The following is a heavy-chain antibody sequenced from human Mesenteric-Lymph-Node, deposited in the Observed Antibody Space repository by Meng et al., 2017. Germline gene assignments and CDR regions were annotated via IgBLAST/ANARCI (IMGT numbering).Heavy chain of an antibody. CDR3: ARGGRR. V-gene: IGHV3-30*01. J-gene: IGHJ4*02. CDR1: GFTFSNYA. D-gene: IGHD1-14*01. Sequence: QVRLVESGGGLVQPGRSLRLSCAASGFTFSNYAMHWVRQAPGKGLEWVAVISYDGSNKYYADSVKGRFTISRDNSKNTLYLQMNSLRPEDTAVYYCARGGRRWGQGTLVTVSS. CDR2: ISYDGSNK.